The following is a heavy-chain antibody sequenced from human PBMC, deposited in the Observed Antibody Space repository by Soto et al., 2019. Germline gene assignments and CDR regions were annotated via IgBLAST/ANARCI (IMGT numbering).Heavy chain of an antibody. Sequence: TLSLNGTVSVGSGSSGGYYWSWIRQHPGKGLEWIGYIYYSGSTYYNPSLKSRVTISVDTSKNQFSLKLSSVTAADTAVYYCARGTLSGPGDYWGQGTLVTVSS. CDR1: VGSGSSGGYY. D-gene: IGHD3-10*01. V-gene: IGHV4-31*03. CDR3: ARGTLSGPGDY. J-gene: IGHJ4*02. CDR2: IYYSGST.